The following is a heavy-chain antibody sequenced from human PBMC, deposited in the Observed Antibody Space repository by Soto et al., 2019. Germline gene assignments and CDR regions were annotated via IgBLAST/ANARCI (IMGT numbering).Heavy chain of an antibody. J-gene: IGHJ6*03. V-gene: IGHV3-23*01. CDR2: ISGSGGST. CDR1: GFTFSSYA. Sequence: GGSLRLSCAASGFTFSSYAMSWVRQAPGKGLEWVSAISGSGGSTYYADSVKGRFTISRDNSKNTLYLQMNSLRAEDTAVYYCAKEGILRSGISTDYYYYYMDVWGKGTTVTVSS. D-gene: IGHD3-10*01. CDR3: AKEGILRSGISTDYYYYYMDV.